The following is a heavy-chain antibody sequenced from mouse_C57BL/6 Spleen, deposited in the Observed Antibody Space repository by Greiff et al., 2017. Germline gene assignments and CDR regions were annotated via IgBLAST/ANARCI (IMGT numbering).Heavy chain of an antibody. J-gene: IGHJ3*01. CDR2: INPSTGGT. Sequence: VHVKQSGPELVKPGASVKISCKASGYSFTGYYMNWVKQSPEKSLEWIGEINPSTGGTTYNQKFKAKATLTVDKSSSTAYMQLKSLTSEDSAVYYCAIYYYGSSYRWFAYWGQGTLVTVSA. D-gene: IGHD1-1*01. CDR1: GYSFTGYY. CDR3: AIYYYGSSYRWFAY. V-gene: IGHV1-42*01.